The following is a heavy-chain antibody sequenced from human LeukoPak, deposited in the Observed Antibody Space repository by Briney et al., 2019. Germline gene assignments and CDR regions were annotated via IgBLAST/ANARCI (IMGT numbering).Heavy chain of an antibody. CDR2: ISGSGGST. J-gene: IGHJ4*02. D-gene: IGHD3-22*01. CDR3: AKDPYDSSGYYYVGTNY. V-gene: IGHV3-23*01. CDR1: GFTFSSYA. Sequence: GGSLRLSCAASGFTFSSYAMSWVRQAPGKGLEWVSAISGSGGSTYYADSVKGRFTISRDNSKNTPYLQMNSLRAEDTAVYYCAKDPYDSSGYYYVGTNYWGQGTLVTVSS.